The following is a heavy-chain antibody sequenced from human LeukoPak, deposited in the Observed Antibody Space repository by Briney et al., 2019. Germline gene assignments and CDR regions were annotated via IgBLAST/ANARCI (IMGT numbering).Heavy chain of an antibody. Sequence: PGRSLRLSCAASGFSFGSFAMNWVRQAPGKGLEWVAVIVYDGSNKFYADSVKGRFSISRDNSKNTLYLQMNSLRAEDTALYYCARDGNSGYYTGESCYYYGMDVWGQGTTVTVSS. CDR3: ARDGNSGYYTGESCYYYGMDV. CDR1: GFSFGSFA. CDR2: IVYDGSNK. D-gene: IGHD3-22*01. V-gene: IGHV3-30-3*01. J-gene: IGHJ6*02.